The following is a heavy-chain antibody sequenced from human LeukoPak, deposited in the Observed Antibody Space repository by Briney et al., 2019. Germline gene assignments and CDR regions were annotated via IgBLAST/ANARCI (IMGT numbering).Heavy chain of an antibody. J-gene: IGHJ4*02. V-gene: IGHV4-59*01. D-gene: IGHD6-13*01. CDR1: GDSISGYN. Sequence: PSETLSLTCTVSGDSISGYNWSWIRQPPGKGLEWIGYIYYSGSTNYNPSLKSRVTISVDTSKNQFSLMLSSVTAADTAVYYCARARYSSSWACDYWGQGTLVTVSS. CDR3: ARARYSSSWACDY. CDR2: IYYSGST.